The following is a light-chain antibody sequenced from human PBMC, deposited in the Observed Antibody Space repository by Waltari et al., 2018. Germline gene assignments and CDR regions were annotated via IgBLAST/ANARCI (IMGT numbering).Light chain of an antibody. CDR1: QSIMTN. V-gene: IGKV3-15*01. CDR2: DAS. CDR3: QQYHHWST. Sequence: EIVMTQSPATLPVSPGAGGTLSCWASQSIMTNVAWYQQNPGQAPKLLIYDASTRATDTPARFSGSGSGTDFTLTISSLQSEDFAVYYCQQYHHWSTFGGGTKVEI. J-gene: IGKJ4*01.